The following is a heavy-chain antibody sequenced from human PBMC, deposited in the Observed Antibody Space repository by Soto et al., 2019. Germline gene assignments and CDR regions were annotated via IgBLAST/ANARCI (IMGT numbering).Heavy chain of an antibody. D-gene: IGHD5-18*01. Sequence: QVQLVESGGGVVQPGRSLRLSCRASGFTFSSFGMHWVRQAPGKGLEWVAVISYNGNNKYYADSVKGRFTISRDNSKNTLYLQMNSLRAEDTAVYYCAKGLRGYSHGCWFDPWGQGTLVTVSS. CDR1: GFTFSSFG. J-gene: IGHJ5*02. V-gene: IGHV3-30*18. CDR3: AKGLRGYSHGCWFDP. CDR2: ISYNGNNK.